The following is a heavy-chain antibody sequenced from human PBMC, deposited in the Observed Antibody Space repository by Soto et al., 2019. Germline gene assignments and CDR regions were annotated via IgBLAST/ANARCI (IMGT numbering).Heavy chain of an antibody. CDR2: ISHSGIT. Sequence: SETLSLTCAVSGGSITSANWWTWVRQPPGGGLEWIGEISHSGITNYKASLKSRVTMSVDKTKNDVSLKLTSVTAADTAVHYCARVLRGWFDPWGQGTPVTVSS. CDR3: ARVLRGWFDP. V-gene: IGHV4-4*02. J-gene: IGHJ5*02. CDR1: GGSITSANW.